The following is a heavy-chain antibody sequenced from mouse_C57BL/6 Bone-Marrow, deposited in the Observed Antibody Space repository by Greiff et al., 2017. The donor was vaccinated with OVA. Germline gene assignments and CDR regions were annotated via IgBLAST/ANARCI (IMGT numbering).Heavy chain of an antibody. CDR1: GYTFTSYW. V-gene: IGHV1-59*01. Sequence: VQLQQPGAELVRPGTSVKLSCKASGYTFTSYWMHWVKQRPGQGLEWIGVIDPSDSYTNYNQKFKGKATLTVDTSSSTAYMQLSSLTSEDSAVYYWAREGGFLLEGWYFDVWGTGTTVTVSS. J-gene: IGHJ1*03. CDR2: IDPSDSYT. D-gene: IGHD1-1*01. CDR3: AREGGFLLEGWYFDV.